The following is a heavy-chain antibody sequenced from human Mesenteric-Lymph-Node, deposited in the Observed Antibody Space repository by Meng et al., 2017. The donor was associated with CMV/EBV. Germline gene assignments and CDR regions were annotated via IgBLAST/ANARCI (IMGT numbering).Heavy chain of an antibody. CDR2: ISAYNGNT. V-gene: IGHV1-18*01. CDR1: GYTFTSYG. CDR3: ASLISCSTSCYKEIKGNNWFDP. J-gene: IGHJ5*02. Sequence: ASVKVSCKASGYTFTSYGISWVRQAPGQGLEWMGWISAYNGNTNYAQKRQGRVTMTTDTSTSTAYMELRSLRSDDTAVDYCASLISCSTSCYKEIKGNNWFDPWGQGTLVTVSS. D-gene: IGHD2-2*02.